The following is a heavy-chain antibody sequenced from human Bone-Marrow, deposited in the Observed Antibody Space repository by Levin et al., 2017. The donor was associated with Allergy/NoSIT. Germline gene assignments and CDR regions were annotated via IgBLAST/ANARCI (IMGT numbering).Heavy chain of an antibody. J-gene: IGHJ6*02. CDR1: GYGFTNYW. CDR2: IYPRDSDT. CDR3: ARSGSSSFYSYHGMDV. V-gene: IGHV5-51*01. D-gene: IGHD1-26*01. Sequence: GESLKISCKSSGYGFTNYWIAWVRQMPGKGLECMGIIYPRDSDTKYSPPFEGQVTISVDKSINTAYLQWNGLKASDTAMYYCARSGSSSFYSYHGMDVWGQGTTVIVSS.